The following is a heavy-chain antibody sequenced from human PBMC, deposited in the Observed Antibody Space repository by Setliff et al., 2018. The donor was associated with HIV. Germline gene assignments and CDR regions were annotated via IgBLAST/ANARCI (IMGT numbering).Heavy chain of an antibody. CDR3: ARVRRGSSWTLTTLRTFDY. CDR2: MNPNSGNT. CDR1: GYTFSSYD. V-gene: IGHV1-8*02. J-gene: IGHJ4*02. D-gene: IGHD4-17*01. Sequence: GASVKVSCKASGYTFSSYDINWVRQATGQGLEWMGWMNPNSGNTGYAQKFQGRVTMTRNTSISTAYMELSSLRSEDTAVYYCARVRRGSSWTLTTLRTFDYWGQGTQV.